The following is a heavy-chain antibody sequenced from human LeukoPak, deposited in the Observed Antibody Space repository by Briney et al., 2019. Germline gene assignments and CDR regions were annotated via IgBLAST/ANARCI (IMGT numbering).Heavy chain of an antibody. CDR2: INPSGGST. CDR1: GYTFTSYY. Sequence: ASVEVSCKASGYTFTSYYMHWVRQAPGQGLEWMGIINPSGGSTSYAQKFQGRVTMTRDMSTSTVYMELSSLRSEDTAVYYCARADTAADAFDIWGQGTMVTVSS. J-gene: IGHJ3*02. D-gene: IGHD5-18*01. CDR3: ARADTAADAFDI. V-gene: IGHV1-46*01.